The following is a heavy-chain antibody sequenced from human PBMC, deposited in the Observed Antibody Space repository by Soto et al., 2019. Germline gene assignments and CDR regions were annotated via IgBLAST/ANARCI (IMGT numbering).Heavy chain of an antibody. V-gene: IGHV4-31*03. J-gene: IGHJ3*02. CDR3: ARASSTSDAFDI. CDR1: GGSISSGGYY. Sequence: TLSLTCTVSGGSISSGGYYWNWIRQHPGRGLEWIGYIYYSGSTSYNPSLKSRVTMSVDTSKNQFSLKLTSVTAADTAVYFCARASSTSDAFDIWGQGTLVAVS. CDR2: IYYSGST. D-gene: IGHD6-13*01.